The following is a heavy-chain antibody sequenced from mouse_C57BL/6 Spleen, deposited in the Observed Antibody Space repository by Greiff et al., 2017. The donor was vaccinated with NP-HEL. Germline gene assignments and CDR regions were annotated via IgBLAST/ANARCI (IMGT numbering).Heavy chain of an antibody. CDR1: GYTFTSYW. D-gene: IGHD1-1*01. CDR2: IDPSDSYT. V-gene: IGHV1-69*01. Sequence: VQLQQPGAELVMPGASVKLSCKASGYTFTSYWMHWVKQRPGQGLEWIGEIDPSDSYTNYNQKFKGKSTLTVAKSSSTAYMQLSSLTSEDSAAYYCARGDYYYYAMDYWGQGTSVTVSS. CDR3: ARGDYYYYAMDY. J-gene: IGHJ4*01.